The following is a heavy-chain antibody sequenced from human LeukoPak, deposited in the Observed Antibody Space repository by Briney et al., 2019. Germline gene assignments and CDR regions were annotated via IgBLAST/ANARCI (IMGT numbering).Heavy chain of an antibody. Sequence: PSETLSLTCNVAGVPLSIYHWSWIRQAPGKGMEWIGYISYSGETNYNPSLKSRVTISQDTSTNQFTLKLTSVTAADTAIYYCASAPNEIFFDYWGQGTLVTVSS. J-gene: IGHJ4*02. V-gene: IGHV4-59*01. CDR2: ISYSGET. CDR1: GVPLSIYH. CDR3: ASAPNEIFFDY. D-gene: IGHD5-24*01.